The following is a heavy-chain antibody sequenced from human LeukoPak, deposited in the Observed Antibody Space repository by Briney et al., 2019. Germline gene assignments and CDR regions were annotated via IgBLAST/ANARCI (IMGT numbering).Heavy chain of an antibody. J-gene: IGHJ3*02. CDR2: IYHSGST. CDR1: GGSISSGGYS. CDR3: ARFPSSGYYATLRGAFDI. Sequence: SETLSLTCAVSGGSISSGGYSWSWIRQPPGKGLEWIGYIYHSGSTYYNPSRKSRVTISVDRSKNQFSLKLSSVTAADTAVYYCARFPSSGYYATLRGAFDIWGQGTMVTVSS. V-gene: IGHV4-30-2*01. D-gene: IGHD3-22*01.